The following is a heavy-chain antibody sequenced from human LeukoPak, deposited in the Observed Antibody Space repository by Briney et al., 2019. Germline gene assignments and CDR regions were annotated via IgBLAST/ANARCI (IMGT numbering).Heavy chain of an antibody. Sequence: GGSLRLSCAASGFTFSNAWMSWVRQAPGKGLEWLSYFSSDSSVIHYADSVKGRFTISRDNAKSSLYLQMNSLRAEDTAVYYCASVGRAGSHDQYLQHWGQGTLVTVSS. CDR1: GFTFSNAW. D-gene: IGHD2-15*01. CDR3: ASVGRAGSHDQYLQH. V-gene: IGHV3-48*01. CDR2: FSSDSSVI. J-gene: IGHJ1*01.